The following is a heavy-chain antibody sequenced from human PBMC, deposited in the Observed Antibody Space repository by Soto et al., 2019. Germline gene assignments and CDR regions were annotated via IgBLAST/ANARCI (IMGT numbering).Heavy chain of an antibody. J-gene: IGHJ4*02. V-gene: IGHV4-4*07. CDR2: IFSSGST. CDR3: AREGSYSAYNFAHGIQLWSFDF. D-gene: IGHD5-12*01. CDR1: GGSINTFY. Sequence: QVRLQESGPGLLKPSETLSLTCTVSGGSINTFYWSWVRQPAGKGLEWIGRIFSSGSTSFNPSLASRVAMSVDTSKNRVSLNLRSVTAAAMAVYYCAREGSYSAYNFAHGIQLWSFDFWGQGALVTVSS.